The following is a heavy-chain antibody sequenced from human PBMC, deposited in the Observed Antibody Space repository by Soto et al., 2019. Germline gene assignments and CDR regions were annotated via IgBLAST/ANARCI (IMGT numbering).Heavy chain of an antibody. CDR1: GFTFSSYG. Sequence: LRLSCAASGFTFSSYGMHWVRQAPGKGLEWVAVISYDGSNKYYADSVKGRFTISRDNSKNTLYLQMNSLRAEDTAVYYCAKDTKYSSSWYYDYWGQGTLVTVS. D-gene: IGHD6-13*01. CDR2: ISYDGSNK. CDR3: AKDTKYSSSWYYDY. J-gene: IGHJ4*02. V-gene: IGHV3-30*18.